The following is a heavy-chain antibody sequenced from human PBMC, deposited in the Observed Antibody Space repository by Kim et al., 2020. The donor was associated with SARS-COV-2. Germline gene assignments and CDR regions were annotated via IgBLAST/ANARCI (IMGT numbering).Heavy chain of an antibody. Sequence: ADTAKPRFTISRDNSKNKLYLEMSSLRAEDTAVYYCVGDRSAYTGGFDYWGQGTLVTVSS. CDR3: VGDRSAYTGGFDY. J-gene: IGHJ4*02. V-gene: IGHV3-64D*06. D-gene: IGHD3-16*01.